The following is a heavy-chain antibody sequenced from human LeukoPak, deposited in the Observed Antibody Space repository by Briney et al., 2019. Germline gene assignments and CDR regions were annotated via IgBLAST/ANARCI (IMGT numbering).Heavy chain of an antibody. D-gene: IGHD3-3*01. V-gene: IGHV4-4*02. CDR2: IYHSGST. CDR1: GGSISSSYW. CDR3: ARGLNDSWTGENY. J-gene: IGHJ4*02. Sequence: SGTLSLTCAVSGGSISSSYWWSWIRQPPGKGLEWIGEIYHSGSTNYNLSLKSRVTISVDKSKNQFSLKLNSVTAADTAVYYCARGLNDSWTGENYWGQGTLVTVSS.